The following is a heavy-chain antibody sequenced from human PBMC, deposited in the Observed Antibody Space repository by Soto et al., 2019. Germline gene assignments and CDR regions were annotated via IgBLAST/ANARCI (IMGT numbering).Heavy chain of an antibody. V-gene: IGHV1-46*03. CDR3: ARDIGEWLLLD. Sequence: ASVKVSCKASGYTFTSYYMHWVRQAPGQGLKWMGIINPSGGSKSYAKKFQGIVTITRDTPTSTVNMEQRSLRSEDTAVYYCARDIGEWLLLDWSQGPLVTVSS. CDR1: GYTFTSYY. CDR2: INPSGGSK. D-gene: IGHD3-3*01. J-gene: IGHJ4*02.